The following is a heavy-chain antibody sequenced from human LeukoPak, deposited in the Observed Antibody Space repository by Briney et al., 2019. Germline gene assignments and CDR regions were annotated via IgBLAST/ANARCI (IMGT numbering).Heavy chain of an antibody. J-gene: IGHJ4*02. Sequence: GGSLRLSCAASGFTFSSYGMHWVRQAPGKGLEWVAVIWYDGSNKYYADSVKGRFTISRDNSKNTLYLQMNSLKTEDTAVYYCTWNYKDYWGQGTLVTVSS. D-gene: IGHD1-7*01. CDR3: TWNYKDY. CDR2: IWYDGSNK. CDR1: GFTFSSYG. V-gene: IGHV3-33*01.